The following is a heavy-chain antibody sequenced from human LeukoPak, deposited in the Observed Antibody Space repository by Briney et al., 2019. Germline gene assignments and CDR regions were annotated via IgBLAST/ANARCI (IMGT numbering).Heavy chain of an antibody. J-gene: IGHJ3*02. Sequence: PGGSLRLSCAASGFTFDDYAMRWVRQAPGKGLEWVSGISWNSGSMGYADSVKGRFTISRDNAKNSLYLQMNSLRAEDTALYYCAKDTNGDYGGDAFDIWGQGTMVTVSS. V-gene: IGHV3-9*01. CDR2: ISWNSGSM. CDR1: GFTFDDYA. CDR3: AKDTNGDYGGDAFDI. D-gene: IGHD4-23*01.